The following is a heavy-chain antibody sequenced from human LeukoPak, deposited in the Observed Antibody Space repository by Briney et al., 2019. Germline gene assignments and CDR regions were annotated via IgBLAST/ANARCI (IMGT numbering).Heavy chain of an antibody. D-gene: IGHD3-10*01. CDR1: GGSISSYY. V-gene: IGHV4-4*07. Sequence: PSETLSLTCTVSGGSISSYYWSWIRQPAGKGLEWIGRIYTSGSTNYNPSLKSRVTMSVDTSKNQFSLKLSSVTAADTAVYYCARVRYYGSGSYLCDYWGQGTLATVSS. J-gene: IGHJ4*02. CDR3: ARVRYYGSGSYLCDY. CDR2: IYTSGST.